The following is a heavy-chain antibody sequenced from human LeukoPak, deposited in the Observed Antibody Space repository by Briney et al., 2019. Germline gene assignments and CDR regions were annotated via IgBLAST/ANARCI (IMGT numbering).Heavy chain of an antibody. CDR1: GFTLSSYS. Sequence: GGSLRLSCAASGFTLSSYSMNWVRQAPGKGLEWVSSISSSSSYIYYADSVKGRFTISRDNAKNSLYLQMNSLRAEDTAVYYCARVIGIAAAGTSPDYWGQGTLVTVSS. CDR3: ARVIGIAAAGTSPDY. CDR2: ISSSSSYI. D-gene: IGHD6-13*01. J-gene: IGHJ4*02. V-gene: IGHV3-21*01.